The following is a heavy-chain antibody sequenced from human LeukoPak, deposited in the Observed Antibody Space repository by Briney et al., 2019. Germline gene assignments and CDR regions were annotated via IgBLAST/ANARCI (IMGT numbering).Heavy chain of an antibody. V-gene: IGHV3-23*01. Sequence: GSLRLSCAASGFTFSSYAMSWVRQAPGKGLEWVSAISGSGGSTYYADSVRGRFTISRDNSKNTLYLQMNSLTVEDTAVYYCARGHYGLDVWGQGTTVTVSS. CDR3: ARGHYGLDV. J-gene: IGHJ6*02. CDR2: ISGSGGST. CDR1: GFTFSSYA.